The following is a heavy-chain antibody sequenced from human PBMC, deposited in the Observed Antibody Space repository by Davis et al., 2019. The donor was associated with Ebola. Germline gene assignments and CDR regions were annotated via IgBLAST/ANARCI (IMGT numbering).Heavy chain of an antibody. Sequence: PGGSLRLSCNVAGGSISSHHWSWIRQPPGKGLEWIVGVFSTGNSYYNPSLKSRVTISLETSTSQFSLRLTSVTAADTAVYYCAGLSPLGTTIDYCGQGTLVTVSS. CDR3: AGLSPLGTTIDY. J-gene: IGHJ4*02. V-gene: IGHV4-59*05. CDR1: GGSISSHH. D-gene: IGHD1-7*01. CDR2: VFSTGNS.